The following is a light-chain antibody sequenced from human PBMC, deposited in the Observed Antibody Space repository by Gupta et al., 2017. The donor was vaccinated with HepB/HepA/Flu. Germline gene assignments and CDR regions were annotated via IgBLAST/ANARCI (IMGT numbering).Light chain of an antibody. CDR1: SSDFGDYNY. CDR2: HVS. V-gene: IGLV2-14*03. J-gene: IGLJ2*01. CDR3: NSFTTTTTLVV. Sequence: QSGLTPPSSVFGSPGQSIPPSRPGTSSDFGDYNYVSWYQQYPGKAPKLLIYHVSNRPSGVSDRFSGSKSGNTASLTISGLQSDDEADYYCNSFTTTTTLVVFGGGTKVTVL.